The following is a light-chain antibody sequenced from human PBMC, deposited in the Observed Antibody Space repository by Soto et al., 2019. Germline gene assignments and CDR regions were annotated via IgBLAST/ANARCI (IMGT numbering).Light chain of an antibody. CDR2: DVS. CDR1: QSISSW. J-gene: IGKJ1*01. Sequence: DIPMTPSPPTLSASVGDRVTITCRASQSISSWLAWYQQRPGKAPNLLIYDVSSLASGVPSRFSGSGSGPEFALPISSLQPDDVATYYCQPYTHYPRTFGQGTKVEIK. CDR3: QPYTHYPRT. V-gene: IGKV1-5*01.